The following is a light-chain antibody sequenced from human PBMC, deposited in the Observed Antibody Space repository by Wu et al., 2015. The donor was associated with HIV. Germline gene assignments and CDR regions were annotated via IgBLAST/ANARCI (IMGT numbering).Light chain of an antibody. CDR3: QQLNSYPLT. Sequence: EIVLTQSPATLSLSPGERATLSCRASQSVSSYLAWYQQKPGQAPRLLIYDASNRATGIPARFSGSGSGTDFTLTISSLQPDDFATYYCQQLNSYPLTFGGGTKVDIK. CDR2: DAS. CDR1: QSVSSY. J-gene: IGKJ4*01. V-gene: IGKV3-11*01.